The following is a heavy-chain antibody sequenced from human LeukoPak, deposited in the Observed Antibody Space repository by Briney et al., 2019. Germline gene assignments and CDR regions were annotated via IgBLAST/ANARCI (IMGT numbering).Heavy chain of an antibody. CDR3: ARGPAANRNWFDP. D-gene: IGHD2-2*01. J-gene: IGHJ5*02. CDR1: GFTFSSYS. CDR2: ISSSSSYI. Sequence: GGSLRLSCAASGFTFSSYSMNWVRQAPGKGLEWVSSISSSSSYIYYADSVKGRFTISRDNAKNSLYLQMNSLRAEDTAVYYCARGPAANRNWFDPWGQGTLVTVSS. V-gene: IGHV3-21*01.